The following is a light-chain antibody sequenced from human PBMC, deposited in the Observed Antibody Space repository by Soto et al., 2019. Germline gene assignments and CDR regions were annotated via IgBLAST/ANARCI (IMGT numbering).Light chain of an antibody. V-gene: IGKV3-15*01. CDR2: GSS. J-gene: IGKJ5*01. CDR1: QSVSSS. CDR3: QQYTNWPPIT. Sequence: EIELTQSPGTLPLSPGERATLSCRASQSVSSSLAWYQQKPGQAPRLLIYGSSTRATGVPARFSGSGSGADFTLTISNLQSEDFAVYYCQQYTNWPPITFGQGTRLEIK.